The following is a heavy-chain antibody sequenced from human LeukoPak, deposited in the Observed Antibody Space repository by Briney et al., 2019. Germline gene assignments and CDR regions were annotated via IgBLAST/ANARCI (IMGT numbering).Heavy chain of an antibody. CDR1: GGSISSSSYY. CDR3: ARRPKLGAAAAVVWPNWFDP. V-gene: IGHV4-39*01. D-gene: IGHD6-13*01. CDR2: IYYSGST. J-gene: IGHJ5*02. Sequence: SETLSLTCTVSGGSISSSSYYWGWIRQPPGKGLEWIGSIYYSGSTYYNPSLKSRVTISVDTSKNQFSLKLSSVTAADTAVYYCARRPKLGAAAAVVWPNWFDPWGQGTLVTVSS.